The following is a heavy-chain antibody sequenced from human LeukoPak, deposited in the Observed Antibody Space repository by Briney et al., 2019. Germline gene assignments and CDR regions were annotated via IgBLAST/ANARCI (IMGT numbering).Heavy chain of an antibody. CDR1: GYTFTSYA. V-gene: IGHV1-69*05. CDR2: IIPIFGTA. J-gene: IGHJ5*02. CDR3: ARGGSGTPFDP. Sequence: GASVKVSCKASGYTFTSYAISWVRQAPGQGLEWMGRIIPIFGTANYAQKFQGRVTITTDESTGTAYMELSSLRSEDTAVYYCARGGSGTPFDPWGQGTLVTVSS. D-gene: IGHD3-10*01.